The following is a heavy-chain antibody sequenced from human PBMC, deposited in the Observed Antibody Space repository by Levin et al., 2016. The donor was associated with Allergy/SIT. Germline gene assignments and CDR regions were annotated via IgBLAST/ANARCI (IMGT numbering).Heavy chain of an antibody. CDR2: IYYSGST. Sequence: PGKGLEWIGYIYYSGSTYYNPSLKSRVTISVDTSKNQFSLKLSSVTAADTAVYYCARPPNPTVTTPHDAFDIWGQGTMVTVSS. CDR3: ARPPNPTVTTPHDAFDI. J-gene: IGHJ3*02. V-gene: IGHV4-30-4*01. D-gene: IGHD4-17*01.